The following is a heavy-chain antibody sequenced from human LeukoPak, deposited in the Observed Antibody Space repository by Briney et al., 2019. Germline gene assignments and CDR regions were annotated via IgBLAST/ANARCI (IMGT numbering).Heavy chain of an antibody. V-gene: IGHV1-2*02. CDR1: GYTFTGYY. D-gene: IGHD6-13*01. J-gene: IGHJ5*02. Sequence: ASVKVSCKASGYTFTGYYMHWVRQAPGQGLEWMGWINPNSGGTNYAQKFQGRVTMTRDTSTSTVYMELSSLRSEDTAVYYCARAGGIAAAGTRRNWFDPWGQGTLVTVSS. CDR2: INPNSGGT. CDR3: ARAGGIAAAGTRRNWFDP.